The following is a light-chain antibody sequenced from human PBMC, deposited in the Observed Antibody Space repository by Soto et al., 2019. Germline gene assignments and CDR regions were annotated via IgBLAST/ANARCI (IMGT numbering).Light chain of an antibody. V-gene: IGLV1-51*02. CDR3: GTWDSSLSAYV. CDR2: ENN. J-gene: IGLJ1*01. CDR1: SSSIGNNY. Sequence: QSVLTQPPSVSAAPGQKVTISCYGSSSSIGNNYVSWYQQLPGTAPKLLIYENNKRPSGIPDRFSGSKSGTSATLGITGLQTGDESDYYCGTWDSSLSAYVFGTGTKLTVL.